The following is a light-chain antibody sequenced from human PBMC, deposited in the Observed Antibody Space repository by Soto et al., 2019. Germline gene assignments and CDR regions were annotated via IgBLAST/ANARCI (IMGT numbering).Light chain of an antibody. V-gene: IGKV3-11*01. CDR2: DTP. J-gene: IGKJ4*01. CDR3: QQLNDWPLT. Sequence: EIVLTQSPDTLSLSPGERATLSCRASQSISSRNLAWYQQKPGQAPRLRIYDTPYRATGIPARFSGSGSGTDFTLTISSLEPEDSAVYYCQQLNDWPLTFGGGTKVEIK. CDR1: QSISSRN.